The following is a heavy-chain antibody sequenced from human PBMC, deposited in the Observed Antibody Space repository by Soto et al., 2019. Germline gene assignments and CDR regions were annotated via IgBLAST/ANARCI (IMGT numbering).Heavy chain of an antibody. V-gene: IGHV1-18*01. CDR1: GYTFTSYG. D-gene: IGHD5-18*01. J-gene: IGHJ4*02. CDR2: ISAYNGNT. CDR3: ARVRGYSYGYIGDSFDY. Sequence: ASVKVSCKASGYTFTSYGISWVRQAPGQGLEWMGWISAYNGNTNYAQKLQGRVTMTTDTSTSTAYMELRSLRSDDTAVYYCARVRGYSYGYIGDSFDYWGQGTLVPVSS.